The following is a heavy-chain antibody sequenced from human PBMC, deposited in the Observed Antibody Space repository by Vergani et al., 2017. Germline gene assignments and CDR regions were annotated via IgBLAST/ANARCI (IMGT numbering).Heavy chain of an antibody. V-gene: IGHV4-59*01. J-gene: IGHJ6*03. CDR1: GGSISSYY. D-gene: IGHD3-3*01. CDR3: ARVRQYDCWSGYQYYYYMDV. CDR2: IYYSGST. Sequence: QVQLQESGPGLVKPSETLSLTCTVSGGSISSYYWSWIRQPPGKGLEWIGYIYYSGSTNYNPSLKSRVTISVDTSKNQFSLKLSSVTAADTAVYYCARVRQYDCWSGYQYYYYMDVWGKGTTVTVSS.